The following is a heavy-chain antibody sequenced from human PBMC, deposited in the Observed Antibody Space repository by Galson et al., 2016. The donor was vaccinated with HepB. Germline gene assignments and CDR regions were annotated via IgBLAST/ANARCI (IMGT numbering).Heavy chain of an antibody. V-gene: IGHV3-7*01. D-gene: IGHD3-10*02. CDR2: MNQYGAER. J-gene: IGHJ4*02. Sequence: SLRLSCAASEFSFSSYWMTWVRLAPGKGLEWVASMNQYGAERYYVDSVKGRFIISRDNTKRSLFLQMNSLSDDDTAVYYCVRLNRVDGRDYFDYWGQGTRVTVSS. CDR1: EFSFSSYW. CDR3: VRLNRVDGRDYFDY.